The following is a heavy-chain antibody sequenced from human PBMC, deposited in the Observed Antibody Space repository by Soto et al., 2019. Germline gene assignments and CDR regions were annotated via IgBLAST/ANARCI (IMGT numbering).Heavy chain of an antibody. CDR1: GGSISSSSYY. V-gene: IGHV4-39*01. D-gene: IGHD3-10*01. CDR2: IYYSGST. CDR3: ARPLTMVRGVIADDYYGMDV. J-gene: IGHJ6*02. Sequence: SETLSLTCTVSGGSISSSSYYWGWIRQPPGKGLEWIGSIYYSGSTYYNPSLKSRVTISVDTSKNQFSLKLSSVTAADTAVYYCARPLTMVRGVIADDYYGMDVWGQGTTVTDSS.